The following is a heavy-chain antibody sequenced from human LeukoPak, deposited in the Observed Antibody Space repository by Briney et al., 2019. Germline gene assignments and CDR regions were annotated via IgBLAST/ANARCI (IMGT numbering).Heavy chain of an antibody. CDR2: IKQDGSEK. J-gene: IGHJ6*02. Sequence: RXWVANIKQDGSEKYYVDSVKGRFTISRDNAKNSLYLQMNSLRAEDTAVYYCAREPYSYGMDVWGQGTTVTVSS. CDR3: AREPYSYGMDV. V-gene: IGHV3-7*01.